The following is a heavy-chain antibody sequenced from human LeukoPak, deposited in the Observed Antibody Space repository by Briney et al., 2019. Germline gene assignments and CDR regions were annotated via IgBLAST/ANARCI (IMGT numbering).Heavy chain of an antibody. D-gene: IGHD7-27*01. CDR2: IYPRGST. J-gene: IGHJ4*02. V-gene: IGHV4-30-2*01. CDR3: ARFSPRAMGNYLDF. CDR1: GGSISSGSYS. Sequence: SETLSLTCAVSGGSISSGSYSWSWIRQPPGKGLEWIGYIYPRGSTYYNPSLKSRVILSLDKSANQFSLNLSSVTAADTAVYYCARFSPRAMGNYLDFWGQGTLVTVSS.